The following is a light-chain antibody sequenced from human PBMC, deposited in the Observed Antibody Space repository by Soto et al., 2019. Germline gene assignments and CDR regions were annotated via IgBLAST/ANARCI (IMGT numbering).Light chain of an antibody. Sequence: EIVLTQSPGTLSLSPAERATLSCRASQSVNNNYLAWFQQKPGQAPRLLIYGASSRATGIPDRFSGSGSGTDFTLTISRLEPEDFAVYYWQQYSNSPQTFGQGTKVEIK. CDR1: QSVNNNY. CDR3: QQYSNSPQT. V-gene: IGKV3-20*01. J-gene: IGKJ2*01. CDR2: GAS.